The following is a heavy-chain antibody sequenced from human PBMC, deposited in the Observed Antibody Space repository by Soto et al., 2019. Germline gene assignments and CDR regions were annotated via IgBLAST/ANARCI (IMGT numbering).Heavy chain of an antibody. V-gene: IGHV3-9*01. CDR2: ISWNSGSI. J-gene: IGHJ6*04. D-gene: IGHD3-16*01. CDR3: AKDLMGGAGMDV. CDR1: GFTFDDYA. Sequence: GGSLRLSCAASGFTFDDYAMHWVRQAPGKGLEWVSGISWNSGSIGYADSVKGRFTISRDNAKNSLYLQMNSLRAEDTALYYCAKDLMGGAGMDVWGKGTTVTVSS.